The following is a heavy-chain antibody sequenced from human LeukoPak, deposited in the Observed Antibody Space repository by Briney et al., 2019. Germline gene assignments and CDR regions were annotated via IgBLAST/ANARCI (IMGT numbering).Heavy chain of an antibody. J-gene: IGHJ4*02. CDR3: AREMRYYYDSSGYTTFDY. CDR2: INPNSGGT. CDR1: GYTFTGYY. D-gene: IGHD3-22*01. Sequence: ASVKVSCKASGYTFTGYYMHWVRQGPGQGLEWMGWINPNSGGTNYAQKFQGRVTMTRDTSISTAYMELSRLRSDDTAVYYCAREMRYYYDSSGYTTFDYWGQGTLVTVSS. V-gene: IGHV1-2*02.